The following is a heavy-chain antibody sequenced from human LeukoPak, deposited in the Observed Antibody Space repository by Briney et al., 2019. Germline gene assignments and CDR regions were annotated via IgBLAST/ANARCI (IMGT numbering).Heavy chain of an antibody. V-gene: IGHV4-34*01. CDR1: GGSFSGYY. D-gene: IGHD3-9*01. Sequence: SETLSLTFAVYGGSFSGYYWSGIRQPPWKGLDWIGEINHSGSTNYNPSLKSRDTISVDTSKNQFSLKLSSVTAAETAVYYCARGGDILTVLDYWGQGTLVTVSS. CDR3: ARGGDILTVLDY. J-gene: IGHJ4*02. CDR2: INHSGST.